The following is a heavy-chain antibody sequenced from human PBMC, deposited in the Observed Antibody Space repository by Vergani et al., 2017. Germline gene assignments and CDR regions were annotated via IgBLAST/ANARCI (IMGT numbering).Heavy chain of an antibody. V-gene: IGHV3-30-3*01. CDR2: ISYDGSNK. J-gene: IGHJ6*03. CDR3: ARVWGYCSGGSCYSRSYYMDV. CDR1: GFTFSSYA. D-gene: IGHD2-15*01. Sequence: QVQLVESGGGVVQPGRSLRLSCAASGFTFSSYAMHWVRQAPGKGLEWVAVISYDGSNKYYADSVKGRFTISRDNSKNTLYLQMNSLRAEDTAVYYCARVWGYCSGGSCYSRSYYMDVWGKGTTVTVSS.